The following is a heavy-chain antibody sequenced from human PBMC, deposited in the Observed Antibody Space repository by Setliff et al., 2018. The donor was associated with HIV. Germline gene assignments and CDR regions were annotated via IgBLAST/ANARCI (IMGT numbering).Heavy chain of an antibody. J-gene: IGHJ4*02. CDR1: GFTFSSYA. CDR2: IYSGGST. V-gene: IGHV3-23*03. CDR3: GGSGDSGYFVY. Sequence: GGSLRLSCAASGFTFSSYAMSWVRQAPGKGLEWVSVIYSGGSTYYADSVKGRFTISRDNAKNSLYLQMHSLRAEDTAVYYCGGSGDSGYFVYWGQGTLVTVSS. D-gene: IGHD1-26*01.